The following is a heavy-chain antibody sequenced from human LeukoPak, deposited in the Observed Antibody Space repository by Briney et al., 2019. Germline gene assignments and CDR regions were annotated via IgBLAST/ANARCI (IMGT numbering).Heavy chain of an antibody. CDR2: ISWNSGSI. CDR3: AKDNRRHYTSGPNPDSLH. D-gene: IGHD6-19*01. V-gene: IGHV3-9*01. CDR1: GFIFNNYA. J-gene: IGHJ4*02. Sequence: GGSLRLSCAGSGFIFNNYAMHWVRQPPGKGLEWVSGISWNSGSIDYADSVKGRFTISRDNAKNSLYLQMNSLRAEDTAFYYCAKDNRRHYTSGPNPDSLHWGQGALVTVSS.